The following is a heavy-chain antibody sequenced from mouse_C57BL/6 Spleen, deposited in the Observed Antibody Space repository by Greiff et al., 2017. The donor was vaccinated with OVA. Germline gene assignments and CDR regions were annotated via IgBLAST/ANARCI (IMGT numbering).Heavy chain of an antibody. CDR1: GYAFSSSW. CDR3: ARENYYGSRGMDY. Sequence: VQLVESGPELVKPGASVKISCKASGYAFSSSWMNWVKQRPGKGLEWIGRIYPGDGDTNYNGKFKGKATLTADKSSSTAYMQLSSLTSEDSAVYFCARENYYGSRGMDYWGQGTSVTVSS. CDR2: IYPGDGDT. J-gene: IGHJ4*01. V-gene: IGHV1-82*01. D-gene: IGHD1-1*01.